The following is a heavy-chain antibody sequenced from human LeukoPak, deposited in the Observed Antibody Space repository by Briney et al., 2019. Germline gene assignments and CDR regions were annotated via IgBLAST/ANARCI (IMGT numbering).Heavy chain of an antibody. CDR3: GRVLSGSYRSLDY. CDR1: GFTFSNYW. D-gene: IGHD1-26*01. J-gene: IGHJ4*02. V-gene: IGHV3-74*01. Sequence: PGESLRLSCAASGFTFSNYWMHWVRQAPGKGLVWVSRINFDGSSTSYADSVKGRFTISRDNAKNTLYLQMDSLGAEDTAVYYCGRVLSGSYRSLDYWGQGTLVTVSS. CDR2: INFDGSST.